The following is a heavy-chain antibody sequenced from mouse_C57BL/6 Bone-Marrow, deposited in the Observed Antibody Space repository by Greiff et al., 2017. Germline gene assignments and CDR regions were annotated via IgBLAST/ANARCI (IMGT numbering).Heavy chain of an antibody. CDR3: ARWPHYGSSPYYLDY. CDR1: GYTFTSYG. J-gene: IGHJ2*01. D-gene: IGHD1-1*01. Sequence: EVQLQESGAELVRPGSSVKMSCKTSGYTFTSYGINWVKQRPGQGLEWIGYIYIGNGYTEYNEKFKGKATLTLNTSSSTAYMQLSIRTSEDSAIYVCARWPHYGSSPYYLDYWGQGTTLTVSS. V-gene: IGHV1-58*01. CDR2: IYIGNGYT.